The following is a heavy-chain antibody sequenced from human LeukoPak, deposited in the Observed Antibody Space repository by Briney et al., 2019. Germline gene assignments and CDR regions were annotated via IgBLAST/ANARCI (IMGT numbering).Heavy chain of an antibody. CDR3: ARHEEEDGYNAKTIDY. Sequence: SETLSLTCTVSGCSISSSSNYWGWVRQPPGKGLEWIGTVYSTGSTTYSNPSLKSRVTISVDTSKNQFSLKLSSVTAADTAVYYCARHEEEDGYNAKTIDYWGQGTLVTVSS. D-gene: IGHD5-24*01. V-gene: IGHV4-39*01. J-gene: IGHJ4*02. CDR1: GCSISSSSNY. CDR2: VYSTGSTT.